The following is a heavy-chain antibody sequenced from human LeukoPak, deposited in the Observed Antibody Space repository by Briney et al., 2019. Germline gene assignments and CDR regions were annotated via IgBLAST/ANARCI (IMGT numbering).Heavy chain of an antibody. J-gene: IGHJ5*02. Sequence: PGGSLRLSCAASGFTFSRYSINWVRQAPGKGLEWVANIKQDGSEKYYVDSVKGRFTIPRDNAKNSLYLQMNSLRAEDTAVYYCARDLRGYSYGTWGQGTLVTVSS. D-gene: IGHD5-18*01. CDR3: ARDLRGYSYGT. CDR2: IKQDGSEK. CDR1: GFTFSRYS. V-gene: IGHV3-7*01.